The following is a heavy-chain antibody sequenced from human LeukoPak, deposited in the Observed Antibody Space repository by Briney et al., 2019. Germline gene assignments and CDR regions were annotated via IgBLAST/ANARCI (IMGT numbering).Heavy chain of an antibody. D-gene: IGHD4-23*01. J-gene: IGHJ4*02. CDR3: AREFRPLRWSYYFDY. CDR2: VYHSGST. CDR1: GGSISSATW. Sequence: SETLSLTCAVSGGSISSATWWSWVRQPPGKGLEWIGEVYHSGSTNYNPSLKSRATISVDTSKNQFSLKLSSVTAADTAVYYCAREFRPLRWSYYFDYWGQGTLVTVSS. V-gene: IGHV4-4*02.